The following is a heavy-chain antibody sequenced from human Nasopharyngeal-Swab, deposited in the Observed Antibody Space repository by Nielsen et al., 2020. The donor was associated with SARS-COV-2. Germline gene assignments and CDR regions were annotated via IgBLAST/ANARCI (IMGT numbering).Heavy chain of an antibody. CDR1: GGSVSTVGYY. J-gene: IGHJ4*02. CDR2: IYLDGGT. D-gene: IGHD3-10*01. V-gene: IGHV4-61*08. CDR3: ARDRGDLRKYNCDS. Sequence: SETLSPTFSVSGGSVSTVGYYWNWIRQPPGRPLEWLGYIYLDGGTNYNPSLMGRVIMSVDTSKNQFSLRLTSVSTADTAVYYCARDRGDLRKYNCDSWGQGTLVTVSS.